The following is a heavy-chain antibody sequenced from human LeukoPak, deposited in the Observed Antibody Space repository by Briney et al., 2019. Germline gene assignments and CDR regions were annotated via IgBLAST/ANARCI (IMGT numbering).Heavy chain of an antibody. CDR3: ARDPSVGKKVGATTSYYYYGMDV. CDR1: GYTFTGYY. CDR2: INPNSGGT. V-gene: IGHV1-2*02. D-gene: IGHD1-26*01. J-gene: IGHJ6*02. Sequence: GASVRVSCKASGYTFTGYYMHWVRQAPGQGVERRGWINPNSGGTNYAQKFQGRVTMTRDTSISTAYMELSRLRSDDTAVYYCARDPSVGKKVGATTSYYYYGMDVWGQGTTVTVSS.